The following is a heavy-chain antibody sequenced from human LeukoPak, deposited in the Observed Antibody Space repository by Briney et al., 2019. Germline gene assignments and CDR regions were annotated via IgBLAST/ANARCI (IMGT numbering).Heavy chain of an antibody. CDR1: GFTFSSYG. CDR2: IRYDGSNK. CDR3: AVKQGHSGSYGPAWYFDL. Sequence: PGGSLRLSCAASGFTFSSYGMHWVRQAPGKGLEWVAFIRYDGSNKYYADSVKGRFTISRDNSKNTLYLQMDSLRAEDTAVYYCAVKQGHSGSYGPAWYFDLWGRGTLVTVSS. D-gene: IGHD1-26*01. V-gene: IGHV3-30*02. J-gene: IGHJ2*01.